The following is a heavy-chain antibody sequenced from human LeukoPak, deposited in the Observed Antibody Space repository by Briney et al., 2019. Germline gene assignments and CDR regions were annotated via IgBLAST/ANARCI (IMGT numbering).Heavy chain of an antibody. D-gene: IGHD3-22*01. CDR1: GGSISSSSYY. Sequence: SETLSLTCSVSGGSISSSSYYWVWIRQPPGKGLEWIASIYYSGSTYYNPSLRSRVTISVDTSKNQFSLKLSSVTAADTAVYYCARRHRKYYYDSSGYSIPDYWGQGTLVTVSS. V-gene: IGHV4-39*01. CDR3: ARRHRKYYYDSSGYSIPDY. J-gene: IGHJ4*02. CDR2: IYYSGST.